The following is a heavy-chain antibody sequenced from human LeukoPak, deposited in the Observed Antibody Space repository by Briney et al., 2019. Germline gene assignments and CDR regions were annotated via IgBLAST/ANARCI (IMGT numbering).Heavy chain of an antibody. CDR1: GGSISSSSYY. CDR2: IYYSGST. V-gene: IGHV4-39*01. Sequence: SETLSPTCTVSGGSISSSSYYWGWIRQPPGKGLEWIGSIYYSGSTYYNPSLESRVTISVDTSKNQFSLKLSSVTAADTAVYYCARLPSYSYGPSALGWGQGTLVTVSS. CDR3: ARLPSYSYGPSALG. D-gene: IGHD5-18*01. J-gene: IGHJ4*02.